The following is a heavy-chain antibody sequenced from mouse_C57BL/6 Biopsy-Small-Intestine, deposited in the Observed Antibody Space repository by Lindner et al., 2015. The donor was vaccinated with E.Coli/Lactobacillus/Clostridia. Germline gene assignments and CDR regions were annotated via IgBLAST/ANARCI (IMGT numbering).Heavy chain of an antibody. V-gene: IGHV1-62-2*01. D-gene: IGHD2-1*01. Sequence: VQLQESGAELVKPGASVKLSCRASGYTFTEYNIHWVKQRSGQGLEWIGWFYPGSGSIKYNEKFRDKATLTADKSSNTVYMDLSRSTSEDSAVYFCVRHEEGIYYGNFYFDYWGQGTTLTVSS. J-gene: IGHJ2*01. CDR3: VRHEEGIYYGNFYFDY. CDR1: GYTFTEYN. CDR2: FYPGSGSI.